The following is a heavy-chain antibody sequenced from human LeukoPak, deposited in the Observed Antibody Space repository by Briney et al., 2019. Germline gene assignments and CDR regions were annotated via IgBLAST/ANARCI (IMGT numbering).Heavy chain of an antibody. V-gene: IGHV3-15*01. D-gene: IGHD3-22*01. Sequence: GGSLRLSCAASGFTFSNAWMSWVRQAPGKGLEWVGRIKSKTDGGTTDYAAPVKGRFTISRDDSKNTLYLQMNSLKTEDTAVYYCTTEIFQPYYYDSSGSDYYYYYYMDVWGKGTTVTISS. J-gene: IGHJ6*03. CDR3: TTEIFQPYYYDSSGSDYYYYYYMDV. CDR2: IKSKTDGGTT. CDR1: GFTFSNAW.